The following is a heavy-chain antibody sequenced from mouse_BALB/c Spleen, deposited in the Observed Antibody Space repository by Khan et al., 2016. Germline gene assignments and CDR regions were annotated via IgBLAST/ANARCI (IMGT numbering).Heavy chain of an antibody. CDR1: GYTFTDYY. V-gene: IGHV1-77*01. CDR2: IYPGSGNT. CDR3: VRSVYYGSYFAY. D-gene: IGHD2-2*01. Sequence: QVQLQQSGAELARPGASVKLSCKAPGYTFTDYYINWVKQRTGQGLEWIGEIYPGSGNTYYNEKFKGKAKLTADKASSTAYMQLSSLTSEDSAVYCCVRSVYYGSYFAYWGQGTTLTVSS. J-gene: IGHJ2*01.